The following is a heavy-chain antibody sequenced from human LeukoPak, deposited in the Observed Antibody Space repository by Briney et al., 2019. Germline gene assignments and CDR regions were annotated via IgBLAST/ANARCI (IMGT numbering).Heavy chain of an antibody. Sequence: GGSLRLSCAASGFTFSSYSMNWVRQAPGKELEWVSYISSSSSTIYYADSVKGRFTIPRDNAKNSLYLQMNSLRAEDTAVYYCARNDFWSGYLSYYFDYWGQGTLVTVSS. V-gene: IGHV3-48*01. J-gene: IGHJ4*02. CDR3: ARNDFWSGYLSYYFDY. D-gene: IGHD3-3*01. CDR1: GFTFSSYS. CDR2: ISSSSSTI.